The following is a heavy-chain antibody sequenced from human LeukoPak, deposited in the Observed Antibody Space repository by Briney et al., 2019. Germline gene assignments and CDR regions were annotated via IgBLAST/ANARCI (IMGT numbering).Heavy chain of an antibody. D-gene: IGHD5-24*01. V-gene: IGHV3-30*04. CDR1: GFNFDNFA. CDR3: ARPSPPGDGYNPPDH. CDR2: ISHDGRTK. J-gene: IGHJ4*02. Sequence: GKSLTLSCVVSGFNFDNFAMHWVRQPLGKGQEWVAVISHDGRTKYYADSMKGRITISRDNSKNTLFLQMNNLRSEDTAVYFCARPSPPGDGYNPPDHWGQGTLVTVSS.